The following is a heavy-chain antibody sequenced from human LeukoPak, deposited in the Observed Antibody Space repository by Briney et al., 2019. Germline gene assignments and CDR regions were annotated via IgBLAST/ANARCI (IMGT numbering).Heavy chain of an antibody. CDR1: GLTFTSSA. V-gene: IGHV1-58*02. J-gene: IGHJ4*02. CDR2: IVVGSGNT. D-gene: IGHD2-15*01. Sequence: GASVTVSCKASGLTFTSSAMQWVRQARGQRLEWIGWIVVGSGNTNYAQKFQERVTITRDMSTSTAYMELSSLRSEDTAVYYCAAGGGGSLLFDYWGQGTLVTVSS. CDR3: AAGGGGSLLFDY.